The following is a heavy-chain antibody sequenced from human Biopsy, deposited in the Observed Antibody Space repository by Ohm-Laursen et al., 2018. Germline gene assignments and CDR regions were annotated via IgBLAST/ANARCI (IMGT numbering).Heavy chain of an antibody. V-gene: IGHV1-69*04. CDR1: VDTFTTSA. CDR3: ASRDIGGIGLDV. CDR2: IIPILGTV. D-gene: IGHD3-10*01. Sequence: PSVKVSCKASVDTFTTSAISWVRQVPGQGLDWMGRIIPILGTVDYGQNFQGRATIRANTSTTFLELTSLRYDDTAVYYCASRDIGGIGLDVWGLGTTVTVSS. J-gene: IGHJ6*02.